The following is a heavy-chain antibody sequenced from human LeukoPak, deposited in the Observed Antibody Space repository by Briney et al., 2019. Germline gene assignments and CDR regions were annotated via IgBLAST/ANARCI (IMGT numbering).Heavy chain of an antibody. CDR1: GFTFDDYA. J-gene: IGHJ6*02. CDR3: VKVIPPYYDFWSGSLSMDV. CDR2: ISGGGGST. V-gene: IGHV3-43*02. D-gene: IGHD3-3*01. Sequence: QPGGSLRLSCASSGFTFDDYAMHGVRAARGKGLEWVSIISGGGGSTYDAGSEKDRFTISRDNSKNTLYLQMSSMRAEYTAVYYCVKVIPPYYDFWSGSLSMDVWGQGTTVTVSS.